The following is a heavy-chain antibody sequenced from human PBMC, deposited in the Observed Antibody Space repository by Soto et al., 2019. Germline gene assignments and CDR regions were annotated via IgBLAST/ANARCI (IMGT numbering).Heavy chain of an antibody. V-gene: IGHV1-18*01. D-gene: IGHD3-22*01. Sequence: ASVKVSCKASGYTFTSYGISWVQQAPGQGLEWMGWISAYNGNTNYAQKLQGRVTMTTDTSTSTAYMELRSLRSDDTAVYYCARDTWDSSGYAFDSWGQGTMVTVSS. CDR3: ARDTWDSSGYAFDS. CDR1: GYTFTSYG. CDR2: ISAYNGNT. J-gene: IGHJ3*02.